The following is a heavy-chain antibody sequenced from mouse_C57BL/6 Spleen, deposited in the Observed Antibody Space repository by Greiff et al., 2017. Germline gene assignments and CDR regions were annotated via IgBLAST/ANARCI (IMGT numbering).Heavy chain of an antibody. CDR2: INPNNGGT. D-gene: IGHD2-3*01. CDR1: GYTFTDYN. J-gene: IGHJ1*03. Sequence: EVKLMESGPELVKPGASVKMSCKASGYTFTDYNMHWVKQSHGKSLEWIGYINPNNGGTSYNQKFKGKATLTVNKSSSTAYMELRSLTSEDSAVYYCARDEYDGLYWYFDVWGTGTTVTVSS. CDR3: ARDEYDGLYWYFDV. V-gene: IGHV1-22*01.